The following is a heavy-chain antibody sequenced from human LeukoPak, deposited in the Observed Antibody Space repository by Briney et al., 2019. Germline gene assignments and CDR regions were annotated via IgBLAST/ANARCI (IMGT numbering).Heavy chain of an antibody. J-gene: IGHJ5*02. Sequence: GGSLRLSCAASGFTFNSFAMHWVRQAPGKGLEHLAFIQSDGSYKYHADSVKGRFTISRDNSKNTLYLQMNGLRGDDTAVYYCARKAVAGTSWFDPWGQGTLVTVSS. CDR2: IQSDGSYK. D-gene: IGHD6-19*01. CDR3: ARKAVAGTSWFDP. CDR1: GFTFNSFA. V-gene: IGHV3-30*19.